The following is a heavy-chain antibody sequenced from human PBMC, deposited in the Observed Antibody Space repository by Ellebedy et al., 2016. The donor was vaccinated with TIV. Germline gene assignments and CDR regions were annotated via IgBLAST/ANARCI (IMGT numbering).Heavy chain of an antibody. V-gene: IGHV3-11*03. D-gene: IGHD4-11*01. CDR1: GFPFSDYY. Sequence: PGGSLRLSCAASGFPFSDYYMAWIRLAPGQGLEWLAYISGSSHYKYYTPSVNGRFTVSRDNTEKSLYLQMDSLRAEDTAVYYCARRLRVDWYSNYVDYFDFWGRGTLVTVSS. CDR3: ARRLRVDWYSNYVDYFDF. CDR2: ISGSSHYK. J-gene: IGHJ4*02.